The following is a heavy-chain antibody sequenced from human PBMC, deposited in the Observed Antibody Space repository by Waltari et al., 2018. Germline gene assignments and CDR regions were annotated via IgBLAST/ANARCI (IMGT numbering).Heavy chain of an antibody. V-gene: IGHV1-18*01. CDR3: ARLYDASAYYNTYLDP. J-gene: IGHJ5*02. Sequence: QVRLVQSGAEVRKPGASVTVSCKASGYTFRNYGIAWVRLAPGQGREWMGWIRGYDGDTKYAREFEGRLTVTTDTSTNTAHMELRSLRSDDTAVYYCARLYDASAYYNTYLDPWGQGALVTVSS. CDR2: IRGYDGDT. D-gene: IGHD3-22*01. CDR1: GYTFRNYG.